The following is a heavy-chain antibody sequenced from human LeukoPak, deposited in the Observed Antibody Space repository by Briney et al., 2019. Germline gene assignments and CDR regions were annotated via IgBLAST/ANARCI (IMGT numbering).Heavy chain of an antibody. CDR3: AGGDRGTDDY. Sequence: PGGSLRLSCAASGFTFSSYSMNWVRQAPGKGLEWVSYISSSSSTIYYADSVKGRFTISRDNAKDSLYLQMNSLRDEDTAVYYCAGGDRGTDDYWGQGTLVTVSS. J-gene: IGHJ4*02. CDR1: GFTFSSYS. D-gene: IGHD3-16*01. CDR2: ISSSSSTI. V-gene: IGHV3-48*02.